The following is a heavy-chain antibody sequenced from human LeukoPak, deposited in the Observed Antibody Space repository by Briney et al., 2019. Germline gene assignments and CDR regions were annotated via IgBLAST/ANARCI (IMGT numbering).Heavy chain of an antibody. J-gene: IGHJ6*04. V-gene: IGHV3-7*01. CDR2: IKQDGSEK. D-gene: IGHD3-10*02. Sequence: GGSLRLSCAASGFTFSSYWMYLVRQAPGKGLEWVANIKQDGSEKYYVDSVKGRFTISRDNAKNSLYLQMNSLRAEDTAVYYCAELGITMIGGVWGKGTTVTISS. CDR3: AELGITMIGGV. CDR1: GFTFSSYW.